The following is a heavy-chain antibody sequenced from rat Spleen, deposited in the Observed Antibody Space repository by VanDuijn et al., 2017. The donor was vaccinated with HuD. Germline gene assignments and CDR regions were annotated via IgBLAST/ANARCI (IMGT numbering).Heavy chain of an antibody. V-gene: IGHV5-25*01. J-gene: IGHJ2*01. CDR2: ITNSGGST. Sequence: EVQLVESDGGLVQPGRSLKLSCAASGFTFSNYYMAWVRQAPTKGLKWVASITNSGGSTYYRDSVKGRFTISRDNAKSTLYLQMDSLRSEDTATYYCTRRRYGYTDYVDYWGQGVMVTVSS. CDR1: GFTFSNYY. CDR3: TRRRYGYTDYVDY. D-gene: IGHD1-4*01.